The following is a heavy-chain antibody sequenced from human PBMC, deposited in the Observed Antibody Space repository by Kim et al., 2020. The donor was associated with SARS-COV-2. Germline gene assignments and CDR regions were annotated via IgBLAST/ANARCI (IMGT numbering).Heavy chain of an antibody. V-gene: IGHV3-23*01. J-gene: IGHJ5*02. Sequence: GGSLRLSCTASGFTFSSYGMNWVRQVPGKGLEWVSFISGSGDNTYYADSVKGRFTISRDNSVNTLYLQINNLRAEDTAVYSCGKSHSGINHKWFDAWGQGTLVTVSS. CDR3: GKSHSGINHKWFDA. D-gene: IGHD6-19*01. CDR2: ISGSGDNT. CDR1: GFTFSSYG.